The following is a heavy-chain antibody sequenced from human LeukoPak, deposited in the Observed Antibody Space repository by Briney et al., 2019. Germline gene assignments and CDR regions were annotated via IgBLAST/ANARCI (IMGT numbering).Heavy chain of an antibody. CDR3: ARDCTVTTLEPYFDY. J-gene: IGHJ4*02. Sequence: PSETLSLTCTVSGGSISSSSYYWGWIRQPPGKGLEWIGSIYYSGSTYYNPSLKSRVTISVDTSKNQFSPKLSSVTAADTAVYYCARDCTVTTLEPYFDYWGQGTLVTVSS. CDR2: IYYSGST. D-gene: IGHD4-17*01. CDR1: GGSISSSSYY. V-gene: IGHV4-39*07.